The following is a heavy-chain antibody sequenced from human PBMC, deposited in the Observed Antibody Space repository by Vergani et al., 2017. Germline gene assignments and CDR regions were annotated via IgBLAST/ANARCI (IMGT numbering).Heavy chain of an antibody. CDR3: AGQSSSSWYY. Sequence: EVQLVQSGAEVKKPGESLKISCKGSGYSFTSYWNGWVRQMPGKGREGRGVIYHGDSHTRYSPSFQGQVTISADKSISTAYLQWTSLKASDTAMYYCAGQSSSSWYYWGQGPLVTVSS. CDR1: GYSFTSYW. J-gene: IGHJ4*02. V-gene: IGHV5-51*01. CDR2: IYHGDSHT. D-gene: IGHD6-13*01.